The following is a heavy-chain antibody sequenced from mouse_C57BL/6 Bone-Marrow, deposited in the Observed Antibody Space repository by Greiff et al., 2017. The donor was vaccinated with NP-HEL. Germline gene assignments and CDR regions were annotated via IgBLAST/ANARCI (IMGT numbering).Heavy chain of an antibody. Sequence: EVQRVESGGGLVKPGGSLKLSCAASGFTFSSYGMSWVRQTPDKRLEWVATISSGGSYTYYPDSVKGRFTISRDNAKNTLYLQMSSLKSEDTARYYCARPYYALPFYAMDYWGQGTSVTVSS. V-gene: IGHV5-6*01. CDR1: GFTFSSYG. D-gene: IGHD1-1*01. CDR3: ARPYYALPFYAMDY. J-gene: IGHJ4*01. CDR2: ISSGGSYT.